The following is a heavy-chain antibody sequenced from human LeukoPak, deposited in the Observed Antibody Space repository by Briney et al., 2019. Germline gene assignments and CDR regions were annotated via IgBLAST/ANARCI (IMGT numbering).Heavy chain of an antibody. CDR3: TRVAQSGPTGWFDP. V-gene: IGHV3-21*01. J-gene: IGHJ5*02. CDR2: ISSTGSYI. D-gene: IGHD1-1*01. Sequence: GGSLRLSCAASGFTFSSYAMSWVRQAPGKGLEWFSSISSTGSYIYYADSVKGRFTISRDNPGNVVYLQMDSLRAEDTAVYYCTRVAQSGPTGWFDPWGQGTLVTVSS. CDR1: GFTFSSYA.